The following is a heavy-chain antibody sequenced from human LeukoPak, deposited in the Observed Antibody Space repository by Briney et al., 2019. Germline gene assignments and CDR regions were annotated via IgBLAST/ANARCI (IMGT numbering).Heavy chain of an antibody. Sequence: GGSLRLSCAASGFTFSSYGMSWVRQAPGKGLEWVSAISGSGGSTYYADSVKGRFTISRDNSKNTLYLQMNSLRAEDTAVYYCAKDDQAYGSGSYYNGFDYWGQGTLVTVSS. CDR1: GFTFSSYG. D-gene: IGHD3-10*01. J-gene: IGHJ4*02. CDR3: AKDDQAYGSGSYYNGFDY. CDR2: ISGSGGST. V-gene: IGHV3-23*01.